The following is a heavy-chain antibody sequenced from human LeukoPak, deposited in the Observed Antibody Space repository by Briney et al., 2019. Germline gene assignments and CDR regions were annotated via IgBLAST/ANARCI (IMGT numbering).Heavy chain of an antibody. CDR3: ARIGITGTTHLYYYFDY. J-gene: IGHJ4*02. D-gene: IGHD1-20*01. V-gene: IGHV4-59*01. CDR1: GGSISSYY. CDR2: IYYSGST. Sequence: PSETLSLTCTVSGGSISSYYWSWIRQPPGKGLEWIGYIYYSGSTNYNPSLTSRVTISVDTSKNQFSLKLSSVTAADTAVYYCARIGITGTTHLYYYFDYWGQGTLVTVSS.